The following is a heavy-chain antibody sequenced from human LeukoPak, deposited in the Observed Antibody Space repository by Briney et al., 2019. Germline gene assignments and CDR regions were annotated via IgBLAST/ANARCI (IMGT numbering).Heavy chain of an antibody. CDR1: GDSVSSNSAA. Sequence: SQTLSLTCAISGDSVSSNSAAWNWIRQSPSRGLEWLGRTYYRSKWYNDYAVSVKSRITINPDTSKNQFSLQLNSVTPEDTAVYYCARDRITMARGVIFLTGYYYYMDVWGKGTTVTISS. CDR2: TYYRSKWYN. D-gene: IGHD3-10*01. CDR3: ARDRITMARGVIFLTGYYYYMDV. V-gene: IGHV6-1*01. J-gene: IGHJ6*03.